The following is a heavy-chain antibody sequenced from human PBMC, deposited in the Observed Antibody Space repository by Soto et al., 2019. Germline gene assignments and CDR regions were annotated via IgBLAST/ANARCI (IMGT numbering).Heavy chain of an antibody. J-gene: IGHJ4*02. CDR2: ISYDGSNK. CDR3: ARARWLHPSDY. Sequence: LRLSCAASGFTFSSYAMHWVRQAPGKGLEWVAVISYDGSNKYYADSVKGRFTISRDNSKNTLYLQMNSLRAEDTAVYYCARARWLHPSDYWGQGTLVTVSS. V-gene: IGHV3-30-3*01. CDR1: GFTFSSYA. D-gene: IGHD5-12*01.